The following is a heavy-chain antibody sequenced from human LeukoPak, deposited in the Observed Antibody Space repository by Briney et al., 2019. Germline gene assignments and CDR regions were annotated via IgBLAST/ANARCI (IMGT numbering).Heavy chain of an antibody. CDR2: IYYSGST. V-gene: IGHV4-59*01. CDR3: AKDPPNGGSYHGPFDI. Sequence: SETLSLTCTVSGGSISSYYWSWIRQPPGKGLEWIGYIYYSGSTNYNPSPKSRVTISVDTSKNQFSLKLSSVTAADTAVYYCAKDPPNGGSYHGPFDIWGQGTMVTVSS. CDR1: GGSISSYY. D-gene: IGHD1-26*01. J-gene: IGHJ3*02.